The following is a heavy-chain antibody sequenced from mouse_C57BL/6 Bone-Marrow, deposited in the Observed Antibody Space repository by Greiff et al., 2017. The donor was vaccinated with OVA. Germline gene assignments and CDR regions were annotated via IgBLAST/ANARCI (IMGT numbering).Heavy chain of an antibody. J-gene: IGHJ1*03. Sequence: DVKLVESGGDLVKPGGSLKLSCAASGFTFSSYGMSWVRQTPDKRLEWVATISSGGSYTYYPDSVKGRFTISRDNAKNTLYLQMSSLKSEDTAMYYCARDGYYGWYFDVWGTGTTVTVSS. CDR2: ISSGGSYT. D-gene: IGHD2-3*01. V-gene: IGHV5-6*02. CDR3: ARDGYYGWYFDV. CDR1: GFTFSSYG.